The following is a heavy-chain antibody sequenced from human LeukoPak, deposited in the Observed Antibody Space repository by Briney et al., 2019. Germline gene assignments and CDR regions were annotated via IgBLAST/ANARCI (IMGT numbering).Heavy chain of an antibody. CDR1: GGSISSGDYY. CDR3: ARGKLWFGELLSANDY. Sequence: SQTLSLTCTVSGGSISSGDYYWSWIRQPPGKGLEWIGEINHSGSTNYNPSLKSRVTISVDTSKNQFSLKLSSVTAADTAVYYCARGKLWFGELLSANDYWGQGTLVTVSS. CDR2: INHSGST. D-gene: IGHD3-10*01. J-gene: IGHJ4*02. V-gene: IGHV4-30-4*08.